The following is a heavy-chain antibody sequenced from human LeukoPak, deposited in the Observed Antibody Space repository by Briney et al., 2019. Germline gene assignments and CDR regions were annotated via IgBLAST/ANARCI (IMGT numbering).Heavy chain of an antibody. J-gene: IGHJ4*02. CDR1: GFTFDTYA. D-gene: IGHD3-10*01. V-gene: IGHV3-23*01. CDR3: AKSLMVRGVNDY. CDR2: LTGRGDTT. Sequence: PGGSLRLSCAASGFTFDTYAMDWVRQAPGKGVEWVSALTGRGDTTYYAESVKGRFTISRDNSKKTLYLQMNSLRAEATAVYYCAKSLMVRGVNDYWGQGTLVTVSS.